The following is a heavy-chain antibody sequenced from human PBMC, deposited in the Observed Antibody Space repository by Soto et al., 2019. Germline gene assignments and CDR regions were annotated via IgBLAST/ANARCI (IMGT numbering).Heavy chain of an antibody. D-gene: IGHD2-21*01. CDR1: GFTFSSYA. V-gene: IGHV3-23*01. J-gene: IGHJ6*02. Sequence: GGSLRLSCAASGFTFSSYAMSWVRQAPGKGLEWVSAISGSGGSTYYADSVKGRFTISRDNSKNTLYLQMNSLRAEDTAVYYCAKDTASDGIVVVPSLYGMDVWGQGTTVTVSS. CDR3: AKDTASDGIVVVPSLYGMDV. CDR2: ISGSGGST.